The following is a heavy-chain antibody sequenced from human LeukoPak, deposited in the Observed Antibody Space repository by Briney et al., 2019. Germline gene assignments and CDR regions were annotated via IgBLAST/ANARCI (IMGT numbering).Heavy chain of an antibody. CDR1: GYTFTSYG. CDR3: ARRVVRYFDWLYLAPFDY. V-gene: IGHV1-18*01. J-gene: IGHJ4*02. CDR2: ISGHNGNT. Sequence: ASVKVSCKASGYTFTSYGFSWVRQAPGQGLEWMGWISGHNGNTNYAQKFQGRVTMTRNTSISTAYMELSSLRSEDTAVYYCARRVVRYFDWLYLAPFDYWGQGTLVTVSS. D-gene: IGHD3-9*01.